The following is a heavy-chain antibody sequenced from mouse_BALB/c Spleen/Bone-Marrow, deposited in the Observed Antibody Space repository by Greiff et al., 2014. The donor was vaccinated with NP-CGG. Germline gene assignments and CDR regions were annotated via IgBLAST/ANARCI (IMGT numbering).Heavy chain of an antibody. CDR1: GYTFTTYP. CDR2: FHPYNDDT. J-gene: IGHJ3*01. CDR3: SRGGGFAY. V-gene: IGHV1-47*01. Sequence: VQLQQSGAELVKPGASVKMSCKAFGYTFTTYPIEWMKQNHGKSLEWIGNFHPYNDDTKYNEKFKGKAKLTVEKSSSTVYLELRRFTFGDFGVYFCSRGGGFAYWGQGTLVTVSA.